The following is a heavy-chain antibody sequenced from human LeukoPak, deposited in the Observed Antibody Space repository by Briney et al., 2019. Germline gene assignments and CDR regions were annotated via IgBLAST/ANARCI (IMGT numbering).Heavy chain of an antibody. CDR2: INPSGGST. V-gene: IGHV1-46*01. CDR1: GYTFTSYY. Sequence: ASVTVSCKASGYTFTSYYMHWVRQAPGQGLEWMGIINPSGGSTSYAQKFQGRVTMTRDTSTSTVYMELSSLRSEDTAVYYCARGSVLRFLEWLSDGLDYWGQGTLVTVSS. CDR3: ARGSVLRFLEWLSDGLDY. J-gene: IGHJ4*02. D-gene: IGHD3-3*01.